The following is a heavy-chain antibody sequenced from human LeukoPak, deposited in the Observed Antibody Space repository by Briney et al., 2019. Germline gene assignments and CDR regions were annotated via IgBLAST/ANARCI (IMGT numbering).Heavy chain of an antibody. CDR1: GYSFPSYW. CDR2: IHPGDSDT. J-gene: IGHJ4*02. Sequence: GESLKISCKASGYSFPSYWIGWVRQMPGKGLEWMGIIHPGDSDTRYSPSFQGQVTISADRSISTAYLQWSSLKASDSAMYYCVRPTDSSGYPDYRGQGALVTVSS. CDR3: VRPTDSSGYPDY. V-gene: IGHV5-51*01. D-gene: IGHD3-22*01.